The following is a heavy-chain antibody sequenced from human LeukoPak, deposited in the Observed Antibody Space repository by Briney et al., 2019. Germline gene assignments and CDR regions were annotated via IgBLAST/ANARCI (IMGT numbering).Heavy chain of an antibody. CDR1: GGSISSYY. Sequence: SETLSLTCTVSGGSISSYYWSWIRQPPGKGLEWIGYIYYSGSTNYNPSLKSRVTISVDMFKNQFSLKLSSVTAADTAVYYCARHTGSSGWYADFQHWGQGTLVTVSS. J-gene: IGHJ1*01. D-gene: IGHD6-19*01. CDR2: IYYSGST. CDR3: ARHTGSSGWYADFQH. V-gene: IGHV4-59*08.